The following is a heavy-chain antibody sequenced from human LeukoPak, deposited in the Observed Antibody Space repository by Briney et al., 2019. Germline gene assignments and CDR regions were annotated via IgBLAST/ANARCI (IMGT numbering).Heavy chain of an antibody. Sequence: SETLSLTCAVYGGSFSGYYWSWIRQPPGKGLEWIGEINHSGSTNYNPSLKSRATISVDTSKNQFSLKLSSVTAADTAVYYCARTSFGHSGYRISSWYLDCWGQGTLVTVSS. J-gene: IGHJ4*02. CDR3: ARTSFGHSGYRISSWYLDC. CDR2: INHSGST. CDR1: GGSFSGYY. V-gene: IGHV4-34*01. D-gene: IGHD5-12*01.